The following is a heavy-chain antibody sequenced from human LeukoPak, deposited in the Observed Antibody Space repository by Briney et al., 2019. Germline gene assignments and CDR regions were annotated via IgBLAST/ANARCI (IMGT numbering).Heavy chain of an antibody. D-gene: IGHD6-13*01. J-gene: IGHJ4*02. CDR2: IYHSGST. Sequence: EWIGYIYHSGSTNYNASLKSRVTISVDTSKNQFSLKLSSVTAADTAVYYCATGSSSWYQANWGQGTLVAVSS. V-gene: IGHV4-59*01. CDR3: ATGSSSWYQAN.